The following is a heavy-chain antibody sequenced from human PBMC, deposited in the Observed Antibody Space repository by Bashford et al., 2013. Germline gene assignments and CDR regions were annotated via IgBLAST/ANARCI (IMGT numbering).Heavy chain of an antibody. J-gene: IGHJ4*02. CDR2: XNPSGGST. D-gene: IGHD3-22*01. V-gene: IGHV1-46*03. Sequence: ASVKVSCKVSGYTLTELSMHWVRQAPGQGLEWMGVXNPSGGSTSYAQKFQGRVTMTRDTSTSTVYMELSSLRSEDTAVYYCARSGYSGSGYSAGDYWGQGTLVTVSS. CDR3: ARSGYSGSGYSAGDY. CDR1: GYTLTELS.